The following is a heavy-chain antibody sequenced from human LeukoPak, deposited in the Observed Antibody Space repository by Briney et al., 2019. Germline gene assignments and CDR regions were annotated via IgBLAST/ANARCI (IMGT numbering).Heavy chain of an antibody. Sequence: GESLKISCKGSGYSFTSYWIGWVRQMPGKGLEWMGIIYPGDSDTRYSPSFQGQVTISADKSISTAYLQWSSLKASDTAMYYCARHFRSDIVVVPATGLLAKDWGQGTLATVSS. J-gene: IGHJ4*02. CDR3: ARHFRSDIVVVPATGLLAKD. CDR1: GYSFTSYW. V-gene: IGHV5-51*01. D-gene: IGHD2-2*01. CDR2: IYPGDSDT.